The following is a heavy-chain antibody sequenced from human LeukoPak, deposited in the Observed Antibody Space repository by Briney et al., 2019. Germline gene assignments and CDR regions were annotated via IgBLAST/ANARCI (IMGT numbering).Heavy chain of an antibody. CDR3: AKARGSRYCSGGSCYGYFDY. J-gene: IGHJ4*02. D-gene: IGHD2-15*01. CDR1: GGSVSSGSYY. CDR2: IYYSGST. V-gene: IGHV4-61*01. Sequence: PSETLSLTCTVSGGSVSSGSYYWSWIRQPPGKGLEWIGYIYYSGSTNYNPSLKSRVTISVDTSKNQFSLKLSSVTAADTALYYCAKARGSRYCSGGSCYGYFDYWGQGTLVTVSS.